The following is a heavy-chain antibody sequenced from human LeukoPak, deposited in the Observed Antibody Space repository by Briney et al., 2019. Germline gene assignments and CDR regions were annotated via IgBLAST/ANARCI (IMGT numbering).Heavy chain of an antibody. J-gene: IGHJ6*03. CDR2: ISGSGGST. Sequence: GGSLRLSCAASGFTFSSYAMSWVRQAPGKGLEWVSAISGSGGSTYYADSVKGRFTISRDNSKNTLYLQMNSLRAEDTAVYYCAKAVPVAATPSLDYYYMDVWGKGTTVTVSS. CDR3: AKAVPVAATPSLDYYYMDV. V-gene: IGHV3-23*01. D-gene: IGHD2-15*01. CDR1: GFTFSSYA.